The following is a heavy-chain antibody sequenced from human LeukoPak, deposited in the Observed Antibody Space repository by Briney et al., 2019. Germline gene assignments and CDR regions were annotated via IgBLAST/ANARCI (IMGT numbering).Heavy chain of an antibody. V-gene: IGHV3-23*01. Sequence: GGSLRLSCAASGFTFSDYAMTWLRQAPGKGLEWVATISGSGLMTYYADSVKGRFTVSGDNSKNALYLQMSSLTAADTAVYYCAKDRSIGAYYTFDHWGQGTLVTVSS. CDR2: ISGSGLMT. J-gene: IGHJ4*02. CDR3: AKDRSIGAYYTFDH. D-gene: IGHD1-26*01. CDR1: GFTFSDYA.